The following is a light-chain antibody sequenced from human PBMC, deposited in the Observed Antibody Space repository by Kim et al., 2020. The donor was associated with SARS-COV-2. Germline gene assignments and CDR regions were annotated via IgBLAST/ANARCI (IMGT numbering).Light chain of an antibody. Sequence: AIQLTQSPSSLSASVGDRVTITCRASLGISNALAWYQQKPGKSPKLLIYDSSNLESGVPSRFSGSGSGTDFTLTISSLQPEDFATYYCQQYNHYPVTFGQGTQLEIK. CDR2: DSS. CDR3: QQYNHYPVT. V-gene: IGKV1D-13*01. CDR1: LGISNA. J-gene: IGKJ5*01.